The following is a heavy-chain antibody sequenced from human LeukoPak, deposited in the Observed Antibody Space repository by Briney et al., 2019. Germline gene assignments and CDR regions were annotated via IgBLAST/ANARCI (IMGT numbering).Heavy chain of an antibody. Sequence: PSETLSLTCAVYGGSFSGYYWSWIRQPPGKGLEWIGEINHSGSTNYNPSLKSRVTISVDTSKNQFSLKLSSVTAADTAVYYCARGRSWLSVVIPEYFDYWGQGTLVTVSS. CDR3: ARGRSWLSVVIPEYFDY. CDR1: GGSFSGYY. V-gene: IGHV4-34*01. J-gene: IGHJ4*02. CDR2: INHSGST. D-gene: IGHD3-22*01.